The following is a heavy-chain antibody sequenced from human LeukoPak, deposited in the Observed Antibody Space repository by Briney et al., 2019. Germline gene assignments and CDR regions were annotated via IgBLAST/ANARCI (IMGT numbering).Heavy chain of an antibody. D-gene: IGHD5-18*01. CDR3: ARSATRRYSYGCGASDY. CDR1: GGSFSGYY. J-gene: IGHJ4*02. V-gene: IGHV4-34*01. CDR2: INHSGST. Sequence: PSETLSLTCAVYGGSFSGYYWSWIRQPPGKGLEWIGEINHSGSTNYNPSLKSRVTISVDTSKNQFSLKLSSVTAADTAMYYCARSATRRYSYGCGASDYWGQGTLVTVSS.